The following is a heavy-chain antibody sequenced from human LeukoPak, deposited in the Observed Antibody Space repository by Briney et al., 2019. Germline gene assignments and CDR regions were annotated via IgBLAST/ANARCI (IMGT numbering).Heavy chain of an antibody. V-gene: IGHV3-23*01. CDR1: GFTFSSYA. D-gene: IGHD2-15*01. CDR3: AKGTEGYCSGTICYPFDY. Sequence: GGSLRLSCEASGFTFSSYAMNWVRQGPRKGLEWVSSITGSGSDTYFVDSVKGRFTISRDNSKNTLYLQLNSLRAEDTAVYYCAKGTEGYCSGTICYPFDYWGRGTLVTVSS. CDR2: ITGSGSDT. J-gene: IGHJ4*02.